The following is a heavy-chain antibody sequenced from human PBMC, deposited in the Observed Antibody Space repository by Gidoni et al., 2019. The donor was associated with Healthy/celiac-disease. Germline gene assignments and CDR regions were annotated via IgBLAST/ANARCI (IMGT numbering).Heavy chain of an antibody. CDR1: GGSISSYY. V-gene: IGHV4-59*01. Sequence: QVQLQESGPGLVKPSETLSLTCTVSGGSISSYYWSWIRQPPGKGLEWIGYIYYSGSPNYNPSLKSRVTISVDTSKNQFSLKLSSVTAADTAVYYCARERVGATLYYGMDVWGQGTTVTVSS. D-gene: IGHD1-26*01. J-gene: IGHJ6*02. CDR3: ARERVGATLYYGMDV. CDR2: IYYSGSP.